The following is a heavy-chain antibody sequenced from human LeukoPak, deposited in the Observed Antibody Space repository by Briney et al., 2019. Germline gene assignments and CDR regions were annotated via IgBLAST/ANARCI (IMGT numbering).Heavy chain of an antibody. CDR2: IYYSGST. D-gene: IGHD5-18*01. CDR3: ARASYGLGTFDY. V-gene: IGHV4-59*01. J-gene: IGHJ4*01. CDR1: GGSISSYY. Sequence: SETLSLTCTVSGGSISSYYWSWIRQPPGKGLEWIGYIYYSGSTNYNPSLKSRVTISVDTSKNQFSLKLSSVTAADTSVYYCARASYGLGTFDYWGHGALVTVSS.